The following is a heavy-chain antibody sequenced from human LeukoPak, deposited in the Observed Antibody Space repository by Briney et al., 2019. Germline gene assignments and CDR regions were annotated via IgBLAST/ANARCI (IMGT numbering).Heavy chain of an antibody. CDR3: AKDLARRGYSGYLFDY. J-gene: IGHJ4*02. Sequence: GGSLRLSCAASGFTFSSYGMHWVRQAPGKGLEWVAVISYDGSNKYYADSVKGRFTISRDNSKNTLYLQMNGLRAEDTAVYYCAKDLARRGYSGYLFDYWGQGTLVTVSS. D-gene: IGHD5-12*01. CDR1: GFTFSSYG. CDR2: ISYDGSNK. V-gene: IGHV3-30*18.